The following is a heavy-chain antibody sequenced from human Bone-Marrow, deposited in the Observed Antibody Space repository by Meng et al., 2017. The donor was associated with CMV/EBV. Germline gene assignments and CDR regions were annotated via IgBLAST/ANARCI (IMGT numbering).Heavy chain of an antibody. V-gene: IGHV1-69*02. CDR2: IIPILGIA. J-gene: IGHJ4*02. Sequence: VEVSCKGSGGTFSSYTISWVRQAPGQGLVWMGRIIPILGIANYAQKFQGRVTITADKSTSTAYMERSSLRSEDTAVYYCARQAQYNWNYAHFDYWVQGTRVTGSS. D-gene: IGHD1-7*01. CDR3: ARQAQYNWNYAHFDY. CDR1: GGTFSSYT.